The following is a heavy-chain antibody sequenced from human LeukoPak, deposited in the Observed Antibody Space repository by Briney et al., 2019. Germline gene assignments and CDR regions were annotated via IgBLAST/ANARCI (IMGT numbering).Heavy chain of an antibody. V-gene: IGHV3-30*02. J-gene: IGHJ4*02. D-gene: IGHD3-16*02. CDR2: IRYDGTNK. Sequence: GGSLRLSCAASGFTFNIYGMHWVRQAPGKGLEWVAFIRYDGTNKYYADSMKGRFTISRDNSKNTLYLQMNSLRAEDTAVYYCAKAMITFGGIIVQPDYWGQGTLVTVSS. CDR3: AKAMITFGGIIVQPDY. CDR1: GFTFNIYG.